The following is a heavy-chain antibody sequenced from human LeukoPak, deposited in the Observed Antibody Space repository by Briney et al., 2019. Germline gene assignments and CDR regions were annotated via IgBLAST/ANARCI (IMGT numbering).Heavy chain of an antibody. CDR3: AKDTDPIATSDDAFDI. J-gene: IGHJ3*02. Sequence: GGSLRLSCAASGFTFSTYSINWVRQAQGKALDWVPGISWNSGSIGYADSVKGRFTISRDNAKNSLYLQMNSLRAEDTALYYCAKDTDPIATSDDAFDIWGQGTMVTVSS. D-gene: IGHD2-21*01. V-gene: IGHV3-9*01. CDR1: GFTFSTYS. CDR2: ISWNSGSI.